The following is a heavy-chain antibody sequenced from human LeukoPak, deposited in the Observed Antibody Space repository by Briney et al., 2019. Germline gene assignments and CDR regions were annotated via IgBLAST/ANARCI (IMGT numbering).Heavy chain of an antibody. CDR2: INPKSGNT. CDR3: ARVDGSPDY. Sequence: GASVKVSCKASGYTFTGYYMHWVRQAPGQGLEWMGWINPKSGNTCYAQKFQGRVAITRDTSISTVYMELSSLRSEDTAVYYCARVDGSPDYWGRGALLTVS. J-gene: IGHJ4*02. CDR1: GYTFTGYY. D-gene: IGHD2-15*01. V-gene: IGHV1-8*03.